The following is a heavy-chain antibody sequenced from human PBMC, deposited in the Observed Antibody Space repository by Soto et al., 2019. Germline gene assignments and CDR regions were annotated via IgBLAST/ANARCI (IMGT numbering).Heavy chain of an antibody. Sequence: ASVKVSCETSGDTLTSCDSRWVRQAPGQGLEWMGWISVYNANTNYAQKFQDRVTVTTDTSTSTAYMELRSLRSDDTAVYFCASLGGSGSPYPAYRGQGALVTVSS. CDR3: ASLGGSGSPYPAY. D-gene: IGHD3-10*01. J-gene: IGHJ1*01. CDR2: ISVYNANT. CDR1: GDTLTSCD. V-gene: IGHV1-18*01.